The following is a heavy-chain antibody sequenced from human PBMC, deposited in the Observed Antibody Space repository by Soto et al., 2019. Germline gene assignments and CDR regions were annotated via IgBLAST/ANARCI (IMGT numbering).Heavy chain of an antibody. CDR1: GYTFTSYG. Sequence: ASVKVSCKASGYTFTSYGISWVRQAPGQGLEWMGWISAYNGNTNYAQKLQGRVTMTTDTSTSTAYMELRSLRSDDTAVYYCAGEESSSSYLEHLVDYWGQGTLVTVSS. V-gene: IGHV1-18*01. J-gene: IGHJ4*02. CDR3: AGEESSSSYLEHLVDY. CDR2: ISAYNGNT. D-gene: IGHD6-6*01.